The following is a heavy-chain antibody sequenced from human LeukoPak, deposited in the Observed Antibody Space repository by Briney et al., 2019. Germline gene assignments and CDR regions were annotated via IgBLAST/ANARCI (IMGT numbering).Heavy chain of an antibody. Sequence: GGSLRLSCAASGFTFSTYALSWVRQAPGKGLEWVSTISGSGASTYYADSVKGRFTISRDNSKNTLYLQMNNLRGEDTAVYSCAKCVDHDFWSGNWYFDLWGRGTLVTVSS. D-gene: IGHD3-3*01. J-gene: IGHJ2*01. V-gene: IGHV3-23*01. CDR3: AKCVDHDFWSGNWYFDL. CDR2: ISGSGAST. CDR1: GFTFSTYA.